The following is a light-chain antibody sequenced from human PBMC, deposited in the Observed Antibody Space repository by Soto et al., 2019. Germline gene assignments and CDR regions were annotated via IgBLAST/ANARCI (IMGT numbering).Light chain of an antibody. Sequence: DIQMTQSPSSLSVSVGDRVTITCRASQDIGSSLGWFQQKPGKAPKSLIYAASTLQVGVPSRFSSSGSGTDFILTISSLQPEDFATYYCQQYNSYPRTCGQGTKVEIK. CDR2: AAS. V-gene: IGKV1-16*01. J-gene: IGKJ1*01. CDR3: QQYNSYPRT. CDR1: QDIGSS.